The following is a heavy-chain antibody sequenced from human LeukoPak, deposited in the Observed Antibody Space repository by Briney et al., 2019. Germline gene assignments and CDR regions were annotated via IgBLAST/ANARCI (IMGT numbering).Heavy chain of an antibody. CDR3: ARTHGSGSYSYYGMDV. CDR2: IHYSGST. CDR1: GGSIRSYY. Sequence: TSETLSLTCTVSGGSIRSYYWSWIRQPPGKGLEWIGYIHYSGSTNYNPSLKSRVTISVDTSKNQFSLKLSSVTAADTAVYYCARTHGSGSYSYYGMDVWGQGTTVSVSS. D-gene: IGHD3-10*01. J-gene: IGHJ6*02. V-gene: IGHV4-59*01.